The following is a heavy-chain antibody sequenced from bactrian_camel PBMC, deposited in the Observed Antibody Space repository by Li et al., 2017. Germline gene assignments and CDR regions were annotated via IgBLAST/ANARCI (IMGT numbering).Heavy chain of an antibody. CDR2: LSTGGQT. CDR1: GFTLNDHD. V-gene: IGHV3S53*01. J-gene: IGHJ4*01. D-gene: IGHD1*01. Sequence: HVQLVESGGGSVEAGRSLRLSCTASGFTLNDHDMGWYRQVPGNECELISTLSTGGQTWYAGSVKGRFTISQDSAKSTVYLQLNNLQPEDTATYYCAADSDVNIPPSLALESKRWNYWGQGTQVTVS. CDR3: AADSDVNIPPSLALESKRWNY.